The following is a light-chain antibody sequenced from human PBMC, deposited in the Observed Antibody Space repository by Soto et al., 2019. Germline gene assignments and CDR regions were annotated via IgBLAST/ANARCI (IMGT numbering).Light chain of an antibody. J-gene: IGKJ2*01. CDR3: QQYNSN. Sequence: DIQMTQSPSTLVASVGDIVTITCRASQSINNWLAWYQQKPGKAPNLLIYDASILESGVPSRFSGSGSGTEFTLTISSVQPGDFATYYCQQYNSNFGQGTKLEIK. CDR1: QSINNW. CDR2: DAS. V-gene: IGKV1-5*01.